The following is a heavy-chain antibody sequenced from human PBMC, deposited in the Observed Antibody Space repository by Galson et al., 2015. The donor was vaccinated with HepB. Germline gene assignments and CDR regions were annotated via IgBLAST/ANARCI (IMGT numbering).Heavy chain of an antibody. CDR1: GFTFGDYA. CDR3: TREASPRPGGFGELFFLGPENYFDY. J-gene: IGHJ4*02. D-gene: IGHD3-10*01. CDR2: IRSKAYGGTT. V-gene: IGHV3-49*03. Sequence: SLRLSCAASGFTFGDYAMSWFRQAPGKGLEWVGFIRSKAYGGTTEYAASVKGRFTISRDDSKSIAYLQMNSLKTEDTAVYYCTREASPRPGGFGELFFLGPENYFDYWGQGTLVTVSS.